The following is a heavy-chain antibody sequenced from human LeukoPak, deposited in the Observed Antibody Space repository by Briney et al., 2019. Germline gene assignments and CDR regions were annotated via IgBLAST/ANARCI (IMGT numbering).Heavy chain of an antibody. J-gene: IGHJ6*03. CDR2: IYHRGST. CDR3: ARDYVASSSWILKNYYYMDV. CDR1: GYSLSSGYY. D-gene: IGHD6-13*01. Sequence: PSETLSLTCTVSGYSLSSGYYWGWIRQPPGKGLEGIGSIYHRGSTYYNPSLKSRVTISVDTSKNQFSLKLSSVTAADTAVYYCARDYVASSSWILKNYYYMDVWGKGTTVTVSS. V-gene: IGHV4-38-2*02.